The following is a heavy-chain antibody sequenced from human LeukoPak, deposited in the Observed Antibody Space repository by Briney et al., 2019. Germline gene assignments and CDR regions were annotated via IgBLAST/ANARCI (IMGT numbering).Heavy chain of an antibody. CDR3: AVISYYDSSGYSNY. J-gene: IGHJ4*02. D-gene: IGHD3-22*01. CDR1: GCTFTGYY. Sequence: ASVKVSCKASGCTFTGYYMHWVRQAPGQGLEWMGWINSNSGGTNYAQKFQGRVTMTRDTSISTAYMELSRLRSDDTAVYYCAVISYYDSSGYSNYWGQGTLVTVSS. V-gene: IGHV1-2*02. CDR2: INSNSGGT.